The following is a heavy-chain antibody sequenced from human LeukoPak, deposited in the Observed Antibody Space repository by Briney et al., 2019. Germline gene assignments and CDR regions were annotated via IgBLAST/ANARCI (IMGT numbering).Heavy chain of an antibody. D-gene: IGHD2-2*01. CDR3: ALGGIVVVPAALDY. CDR2: VIPILGIA. J-gene: IGHJ4*02. Sequence: SVKVSCKASGGTFSSYAISWVRQAPGQGLEWVGRVIPILGIANYAQKFQGRVTITADKSTSTAYMELSSLRSEDTAVYYCALGGIVVVPAALDYWGQGTLVTVSS. CDR1: GGTFSSYA. V-gene: IGHV1-69*04.